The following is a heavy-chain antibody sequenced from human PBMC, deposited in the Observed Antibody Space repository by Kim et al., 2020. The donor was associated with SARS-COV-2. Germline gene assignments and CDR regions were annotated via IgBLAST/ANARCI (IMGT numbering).Heavy chain of an antibody. D-gene: IGHD2-15*01. CDR2: IYYSGST. CDR3: ARSVAGYWYFDL. Sequence: SETLSLTCTVSGGSISSGGYYWSWIRQHPGKGLEWIGYIYYSGSTYYNPSLKSRVTISVDTSKNQFSLKLSSVTAADTAVYYCARSVAGYWYFDLWGRGTLVTVSS. CDR1: GGSISSGGYY. J-gene: IGHJ2*01. V-gene: IGHV4-31*03.